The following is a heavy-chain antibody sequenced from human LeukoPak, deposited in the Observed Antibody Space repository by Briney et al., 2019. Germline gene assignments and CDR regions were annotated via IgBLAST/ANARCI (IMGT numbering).Heavy chain of an antibody. J-gene: IGHJ4*02. CDR2: ISTSGGST. D-gene: IGHD2-8*02. V-gene: IGHV3-23*01. Sequence: GGSLRLSCAASGFTFSNNAMSWVRQAPGKGLEWVSSISTSGGSTYYADSVKGRFTISRDNAKNSLYLQMNSLRAEDTAVYYCATYRQVLLPFESWGQGTLVTVSS. CDR3: ATYRQVLLPFES. CDR1: GFTFSNNA.